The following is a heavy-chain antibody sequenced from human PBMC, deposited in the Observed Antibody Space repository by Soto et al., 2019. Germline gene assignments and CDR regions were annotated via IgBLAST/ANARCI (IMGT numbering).Heavy chain of an antibody. V-gene: IGHV3-11*06. D-gene: IGHD5-18*01. CDR1: GFTFSDYY. CDR2: ISSSISYT. CDR3: ARYIYGYVDY. J-gene: IGHJ4*02. Sequence: GGSLRLSCAASGFTFSDYYMSWIRQAPGKGLEWVSYISSSISYTNYADSVNGRFTISRDNAKNSLYLQMNSLRAEDTAVYYCARYIYGYVDYWGQGTLVTVSS.